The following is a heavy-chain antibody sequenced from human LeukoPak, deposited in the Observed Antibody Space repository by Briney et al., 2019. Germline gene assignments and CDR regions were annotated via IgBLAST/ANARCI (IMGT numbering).Heavy chain of an antibody. J-gene: IGHJ6*02. Sequence: SETLSLTCTVSGGSISSGDYYWSWIRQPPGKGLEWIGYIHYGGSTNYRPSLKSRVTIAVDTSKNQFSLKLSSVTAADTAVYYCARGPGYDDNTGYAFQMDVWGQGTTVTVSS. CDR2: IHYGGST. CDR3: ARGPGYDDNTGYAFQMDV. CDR1: GGSISSGDYY. V-gene: IGHV4-61*08. D-gene: IGHD3-22*01.